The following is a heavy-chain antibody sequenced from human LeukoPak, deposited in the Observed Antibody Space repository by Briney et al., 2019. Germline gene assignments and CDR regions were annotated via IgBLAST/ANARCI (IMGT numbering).Heavy chain of an antibody. Sequence: GGSLRLSCAASGFTFSSYAMHWVRQAPGKGLEWVAVISYDGSNKYYADSVKGRFTISRDNSKNTLYLQMYSLRAEDTAVYYCARDPVRFFYFDYWGQGTLVTVSS. CDR3: ARDPVRFFYFDY. CDR2: ISYDGSNK. CDR1: GFTFSSYA. J-gene: IGHJ4*02. V-gene: IGHV3-30-3*01. D-gene: IGHD3-16*01.